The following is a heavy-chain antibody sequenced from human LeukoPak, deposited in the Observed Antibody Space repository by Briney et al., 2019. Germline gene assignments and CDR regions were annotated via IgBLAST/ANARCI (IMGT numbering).Heavy chain of an antibody. CDR3: ARDAQRGFGYSNSLKY. CDR1: GFIFSHHG. D-gene: IGHD4-11*01. CDR2: IWSDGTNR. Sequence: PGGSLRLSCAASGFIFSHHGMHWVRQAPGKGLEWVAVIWSDGTNRFYADSVKGRFTISRDNSQNTVFLQMNSLRVKDTAIYYCARDAQRGFGYSNSLKYWGHGTLVTVSS. J-gene: IGHJ4*01. V-gene: IGHV3-33*01.